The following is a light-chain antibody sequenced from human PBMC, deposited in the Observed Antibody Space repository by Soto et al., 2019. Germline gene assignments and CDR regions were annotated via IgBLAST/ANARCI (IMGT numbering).Light chain of an antibody. Sequence: QSALTQPASVSGSPGQSVTISCTGTSSDVGAYNYVSWYQQHPGKAPKLMIYEVSNRPSGVADRFSGSKSGNTASLTISGLQAEDEADYYCTSYAGNSIWVFGGGTKLTVL. CDR2: EVS. V-gene: IGLV2-14*01. J-gene: IGLJ3*02. CDR1: SSDVGAYNY. CDR3: TSYAGNSIWV.